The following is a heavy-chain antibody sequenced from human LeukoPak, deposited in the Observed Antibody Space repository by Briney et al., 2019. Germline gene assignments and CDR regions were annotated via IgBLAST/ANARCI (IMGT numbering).Heavy chain of an antibody. Sequence: SETLSLTCTVSGGSISNSNYYWDWVRQPPGKGLEWIGTIYYNGATQYNPSLKSRVAISVDTSKNQFSLRLSSVTATDAAMYYCAKELRIPALADTGDYWGQGTPVTVSS. V-gene: IGHV4-39*01. CDR2: IYYNGAT. J-gene: IGHJ4*02. CDR3: AKELRIPALADTGDY. D-gene: IGHD6-19*01. CDR1: GGSISNSNYY.